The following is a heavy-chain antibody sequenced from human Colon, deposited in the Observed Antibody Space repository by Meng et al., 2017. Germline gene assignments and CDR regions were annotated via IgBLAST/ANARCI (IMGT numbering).Heavy chain of an antibody. CDR1: GFTFRSYW. CDR2: IKQDVSEK. J-gene: IGHJ4*02. D-gene: IGHD6-19*01. Sequence: GGSLRPSGAASGFTFRSYWMTWVRQAPGKGLEWVANIKQDVSEKYYVDSVKGRFTISRDNAKNSLYPQMNSLGAEDTAVYYCARGRGELSSGYYLRSVYDYWGQGTLVTVSS. V-gene: IGHV3-7*01. CDR3: ARGRGELSSGYYLRSVYDY.